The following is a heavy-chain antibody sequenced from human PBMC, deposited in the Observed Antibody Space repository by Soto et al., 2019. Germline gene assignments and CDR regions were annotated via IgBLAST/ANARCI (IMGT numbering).Heavy chain of an antibody. CDR2: ISNDGSNY. Sequence: QVQLVESGGGVVQPGRSLRLSCAASGFTFTSYAMHWVRQAPGKGLEWVAVISNDGSNYYYADSVRGRFTISRDNTKNKLFLQMSSLRCEDSGVYYCARGTTLAIFDYGMDVWGQGTTVTVSS. D-gene: IGHD3-3*01. CDR3: ARGTTLAIFDYGMDV. V-gene: IGHV3-30-3*01. CDR1: GFTFTSYA. J-gene: IGHJ6*02.